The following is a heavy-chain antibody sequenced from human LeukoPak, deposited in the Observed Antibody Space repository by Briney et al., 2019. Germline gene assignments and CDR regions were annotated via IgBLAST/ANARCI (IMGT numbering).Heavy chain of an antibody. Sequence: ASVTVSCKASGYTVTGYHIHWVRQAPGQGLEWMGRFNPYSGDTNFAQKFQGRVTMTRDTSITTAYMDLSSQTPVDMAVYYCPPAQGSLTRGWYTGHWGEGTQVPASS. CDR2: FNPYSGDT. V-gene: IGHV1-2*06. J-gene: IGHJ4*02. D-gene: IGHD6-19*01. CDR1: GYTVTGYH. CDR3: PPAQGSLTRGWYTGH.